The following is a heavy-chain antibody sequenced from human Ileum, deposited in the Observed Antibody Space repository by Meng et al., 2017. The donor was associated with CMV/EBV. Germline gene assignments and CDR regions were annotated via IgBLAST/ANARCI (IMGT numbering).Heavy chain of an antibody. CDR2: INHSGST. V-gene: IGHV4-34*01. D-gene: IGHD2-15*01. CDR1: GGSFSGYY. Sequence: QGQLQQWGEGLLKPSETLSLTCAVYGGSFSGYYWSWIRQPPGKGLEWIGEINHSGSTNYNPSLKSRVTISVDTSKNQFFLKLGSVTAADTAVYYCARGVAGGPFDYWGQGTLVTVSS. CDR3: ARGVAGGPFDY. J-gene: IGHJ4*02.